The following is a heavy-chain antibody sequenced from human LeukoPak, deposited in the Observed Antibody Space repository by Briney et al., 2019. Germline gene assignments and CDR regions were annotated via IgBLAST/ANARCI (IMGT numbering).Heavy chain of an antibody. Sequence: SETLSLTCAVSDGSIRSTNWWSWVRPSPKKGLEWIGEISHSGSTNYNPSLKSRVTISLDTSKNQLSLNLTSVTAADTAVYYCARVVSGWPRDWGQGTLVTVSS. CDR2: ISHSGST. CDR3: ARVVSGWPRD. V-gene: IGHV4-4*02. D-gene: IGHD6-19*01. CDR1: DGSIRSTNW. J-gene: IGHJ4*02.